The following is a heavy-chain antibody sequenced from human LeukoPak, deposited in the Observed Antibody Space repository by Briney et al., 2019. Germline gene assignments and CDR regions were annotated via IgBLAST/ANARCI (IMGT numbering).Heavy chain of an antibody. J-gene: IGHJ4*02. Sequence: ASVKVSCKASGYTFTTYGVSWVRQAPGQGLEWMGWISGYSGNTNYAQKLQGRVTMTTDTSTSTAYMELRSLRSDDTAVYYCARGEGGAQGLDYWGQGTLVTVSS. CDR3: ARGEGGAQGLDY. CDR2: ISGYSGNT. V-gene: IGHV1-18*01. D-gene: IGHD3-16*01. CDR1: GYTFTTYG.